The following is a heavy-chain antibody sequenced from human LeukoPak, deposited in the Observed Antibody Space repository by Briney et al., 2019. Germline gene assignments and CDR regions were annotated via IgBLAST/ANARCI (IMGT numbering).Heavy chain of an antibody. D-gene: IGHD4-17*01. CDR3: ARGNGDYAIHPDY. CDR1: GFTFSSYA. CDR2: ISGSGSNT. V-gene: IGHV3-23*01. Sequence: GGSLRLSCAASGFTFSSYAMTWVRQAPGKGLEWVSAISGSGSNTYYADSVKGRFTISRDNSKNTLYLRMNSLRADDTAVYYCARGNGDYAIHPDYWGQGTLVTVSS. J-gene: IGHJ4*02.